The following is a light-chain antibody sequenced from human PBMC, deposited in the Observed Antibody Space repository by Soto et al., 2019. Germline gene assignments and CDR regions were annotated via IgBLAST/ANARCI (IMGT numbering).Light chain of an antibody. Sequence: EIVLTQSPGTLSLSPGERATLSCRASQSVSSSYLAWYQQKPGQAPRLLIYGASSRATGIPDRFSGSGSGTDFTLTISRLEPEDFAVYYCQQYGNSPPTFGPETKVEIK. CDR2: GAS. CDR3: QQYGNSPPT. V-gene: IGKV3-20*01. CDR1: QSVSSSY. J-gene: IGKJ1*01.